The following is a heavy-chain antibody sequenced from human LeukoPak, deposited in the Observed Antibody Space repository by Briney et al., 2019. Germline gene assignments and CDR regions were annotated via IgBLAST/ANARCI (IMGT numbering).Heavy chain of an antibody. CDR3: AKYIRVGATDCYFDY. V-gene: IGHV3-23*01. D-gene: IGHD1-26*01. Sequence: PGGSLRLSCAASGFPFSSYAMSWVRQAPGKGLEWVSAISGRGGGTYYADSVKARFTIYRENSKNTLYLQMNSLRAEDTAVYYCAKYIRVGATDCYFDYWGQGTLVTVSS. CDR1: GFPFSSYA. J-gene: IGHJ4*02. CDR2: ISGRGGGT.